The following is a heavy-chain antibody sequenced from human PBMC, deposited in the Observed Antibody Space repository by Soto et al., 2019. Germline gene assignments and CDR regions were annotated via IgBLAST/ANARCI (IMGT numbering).Heavy chain of an antibody. J-gene: IGHJ4*02. D-gene: IGHD2-2*01. Sequence: QVQLVQSGAEVKKPGASVKVSCKASGYTFTGYYMHWVRQAPGQGLAWMGWIDPNSGGTNYAQKFQGWVTMTRDTSISTGDMELSRLRSDDTAVYYCARTQCSSTRCYVGSWDYWGQGTLVTVSS. V-gene: IGHV1-2*04. CDR1: GYTFTGYY. CDR3: ARTQCSSTRCYVGSWDY. CDR2: IDPNSGGT.